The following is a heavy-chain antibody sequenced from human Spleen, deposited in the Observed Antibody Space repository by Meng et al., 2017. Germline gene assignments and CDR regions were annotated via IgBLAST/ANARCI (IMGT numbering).Heavy chain of an antibody. CDR1: GGSFSDYY. CDR3: ARGPTTMAHDFDY. CDR2: INHSGRT. Sequence: VQLQQWGAGRLKPSETLSLTCVVSGGSFSDYYWSWIRQPPGKGLEWIGEINHSGRTNYNPSLESRATISVDTSQNNLSLKLSSVTAADSAVYYCARGPTTMAHDFDYWGQGTLVTVSS. V-gene: IGHV4-34*02. D-gene: IGHD4-11*01. J-gene: IGHJ4*02.